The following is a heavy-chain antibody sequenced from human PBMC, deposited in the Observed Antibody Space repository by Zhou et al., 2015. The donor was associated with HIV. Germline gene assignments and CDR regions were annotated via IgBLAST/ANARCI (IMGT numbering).Heavy chain of an antibody. Sequence: QVLLVQSGAEVKKPGSSVKVSCEASGGTFSNYAVSWVRQAPGQGLEWMGAIIPMFGTVRYAQKFQGRVTLTADRSTNTAYMEMRSLRSEDTAVYYCVPILLNDSSGHGAFDIWGPRDNGHRLF. V-gene: IGHV1-69*06. CDR1: GGTFSNYA. CDR3: VPILLNDSSGHGAFDI. CDR2: IIPMFGTV. J-gene: IGHJ3*02. D-gene: IGHD3-22*01.